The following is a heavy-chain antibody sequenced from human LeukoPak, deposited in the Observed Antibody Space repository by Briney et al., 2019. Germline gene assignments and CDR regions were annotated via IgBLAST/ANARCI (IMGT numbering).Heavy chain of an antibody. V-gene: IGHV3-30*02. CDR3: AKDFGSAQFPYYYYYYGMDV. Sequence: PGGSLRLSCAASGFTFSSYGMHWVRQAPGKGLEWVAVIWYDGSNKYYADSVKGRFTISRDNSKNTLYLQMNSLRAEDTAVYYCAKDFGSAQFPYYYYYYGMDVWGQGTTVTVSS. J-gene: IGHJ6*02. CDR1: GFTFSSYG. CDR2: IWYDGSNK. D-gene: IGHD2-15*01.